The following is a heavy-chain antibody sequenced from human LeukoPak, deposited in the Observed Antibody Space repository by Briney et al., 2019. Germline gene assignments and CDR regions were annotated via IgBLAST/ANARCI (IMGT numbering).Heavy chain of an antibody. D-gene: IGHD6-19*01. CDR2: ISAYNGNT. V-gene: IGHV1-18*01. CDR3: ARAEVADYYFDY. J-gene: IGHJ4*02. CDR1: GYTFTSYG. Sequence: ASVKVSCKASGYTFTSYGITWVRQAPGHGLEWMGWISAYNGNTNYAQKLQGRVTMTTDTSTSTAYMELRSLRSDDTAVYYCARAEVADYYFDYWGQGTLVTVSS.